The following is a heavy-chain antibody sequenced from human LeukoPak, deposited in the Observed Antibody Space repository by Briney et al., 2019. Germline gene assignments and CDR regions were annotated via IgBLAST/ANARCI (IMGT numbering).Heavy chain of an antibody. V-gene: IGHV3-20*04. CDR1: GFTFDDYG. CDR3: ARGGGSYGYKYFDY. J-gene: IGHJ4*02. CDR2: INWNGGST. Sequence: GGSLRLSCAASGFTFDDYGMSWVRQAPGKGLEWVSGINWNGGSTGYANSVKGRFTISRDNAKNSLYLQMNSLRAEDAALYYCARGGGSYGYKYFDYWGQGTLVTVSS. D-gene: IGHD5-18*01.